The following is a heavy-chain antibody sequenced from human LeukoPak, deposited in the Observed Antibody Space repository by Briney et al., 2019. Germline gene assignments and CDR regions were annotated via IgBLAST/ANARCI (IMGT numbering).Heavy chain of an antibody. CDR1: GFTFSSYG. Sequence: PGGSLRLSCAASGFTFSSYGMSWVRQAPGKGLEWVSAISGSGGSTYYADSVKGRFTISRDNSKNTLYLQMNSLRAEDTAVYYCAKDHRFVYYYDSSGYYGFDYWGQGTLVTVSS. V-gene: IGHV3-23*01. CDR2: ISGSGGST. J-gene: IGHJ4*02. D-gene: IGHD3-22*01. CDR3: AKDHRFVYYYDSSGYYGFDY.